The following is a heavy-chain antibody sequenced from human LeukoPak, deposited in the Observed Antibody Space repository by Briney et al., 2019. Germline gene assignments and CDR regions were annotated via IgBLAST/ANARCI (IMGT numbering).Heavy chain of an antibody. CDR1: GGSFSAYY. J-gene: IGHJ4*02. CDR2: INHSGST. V-gene: IGHV4-34*01. Sequence: SETLSLTCAVYGGSFSAYYWSWIRQPPGKGLEWIGEINHSGSTNYNPSLKSRVTISVDTSKNQFSLKLRSVTAADTAVYYCARVGSSGWPPGFDYWGQGTLVTVSS. CDR3: ARVGSSGWPPGFDY. D-gene: IGHD6-19*01.